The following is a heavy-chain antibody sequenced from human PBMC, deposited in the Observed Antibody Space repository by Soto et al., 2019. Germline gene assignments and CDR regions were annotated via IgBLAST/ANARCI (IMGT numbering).Heavy chain of an antibody. CDR1: GYSFTNSA. D-gene: IGHD3-3*01. J-gene: IGHJ5*02. CDR2: ISAYNGNT. V-gene: IGHV1-18*01. Sequence: VEVCCKASGYSFTNSAMRSVRHSPGKGLEWMGWISAYNGNTNYAQKLQGRVTMTTDTSTSTAYMELRSLRSDDTAVYYCARAAAVVVTIFGVVIPPTWFDPWGQGTLVTVSS. CDR3: ARAAAVVVTIFGVVIPPTWFDP.